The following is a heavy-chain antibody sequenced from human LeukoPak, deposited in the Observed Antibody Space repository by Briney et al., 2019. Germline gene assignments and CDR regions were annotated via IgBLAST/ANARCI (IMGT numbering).Heavy chain of an antibody. CDR3: ARGRMAGTYVFDY. CDR1: GYTFTNYA. CDR2: IIPIFGTA. D-gene: IGHD6-19*01. J-gene: IGHJ4*02. V-gene: IGHV1-69*13. Sequence: SVKVSCKASGYTFTNYAVNWLRQAPGQGLEWMGGIIPIFGTANYAQKFQGRVTITADESTSTAYMDLSSLRSEDTAVYYCARGRMAGTYVFDYWGQGTLVTVSS.